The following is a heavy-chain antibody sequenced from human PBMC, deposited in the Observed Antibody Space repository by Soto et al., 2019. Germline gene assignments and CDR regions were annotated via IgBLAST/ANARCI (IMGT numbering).Heavy chain of an antibody. V-gene: IGHV2-5*02. CDR2: IYWDDDK. CDR1: GFSLSTSGVG. CDR3: AQRRRGWFDS. D-gene: IGHD3-16*01. Sequence: QITLKESGPTLVKPTQTLTLTCTFSGFSLSTSGVGVGWIRQPPGKALEWLAVIYWDDDKRYSPSLKSRLTIXXDTSRNQVVLRMSNMDPVDTATYYCAQRRRGWFDSWGQGTLVTVSS. J-gene: IGHJ5*01.